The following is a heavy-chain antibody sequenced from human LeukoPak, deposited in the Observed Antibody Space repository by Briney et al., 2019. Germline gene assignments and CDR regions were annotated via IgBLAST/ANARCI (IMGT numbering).Heavy chain of an antibody. CDR2: INPNSGGT. Sequence: GASVKVSCKPSGYTFTDYYIHWVRQAPGQGLEWVGWINPNSGGTDYARKFQDKVTMTRDTSISTAYMELSRLRSDDTAAYYCARDPRYCSSSTCYAYFDYWGQGTLVTVSS. CDR3: ARDPRYCSSSTCYAYFDY. D-gene: IGHD2-2*01. CDR1: GYTFTDYY. V-gene: IGHV1-2*02. J-gene: IGHJ4*02.